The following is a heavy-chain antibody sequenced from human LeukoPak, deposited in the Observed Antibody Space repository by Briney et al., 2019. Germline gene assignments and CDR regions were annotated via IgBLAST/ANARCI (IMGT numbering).Heavy chain of an antibody. CDR2: ISASGNYI. CDR3: ARGLYYYGTDAFDI. CDR1: GFTFSSYA. J-gene: IGHJ3*02. Sequence: GGSLRLSCAASGFTFSSYAMSWVRQAPGKGLEWVSSISASGNYIYYADSVKGRFTISRDSAENSLYLQMNSLGAEDTAVYYCARGLYYYGTDAFDIWGQGTMVTVS. V-gene: IGHV3-21*01. D-gene: IGHD3-16*01.